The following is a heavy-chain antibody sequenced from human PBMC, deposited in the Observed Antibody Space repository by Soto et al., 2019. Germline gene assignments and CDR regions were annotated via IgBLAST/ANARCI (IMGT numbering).Heavy chain of an antibody. CDR3: ARDLGSEWFSAFDI. J-gene: IGHJ3*02. D-gene: IGHD3-3*01. V-gene: IGHV4-31*03. Sequence: QVQLQESGPGLVKPAQTLSLTCTVSGGSISSGGYYWSWIRQHPGKGLEWIRYIYYSGSTYYTPSLKNRVNLSVDTSKNQFSLKLSSVTAADTAVYYCARDLGSEWFSAFDIWGQGTMVTVSS. CDR2: IYYSGST. CDR1: GGSISSGGYY.